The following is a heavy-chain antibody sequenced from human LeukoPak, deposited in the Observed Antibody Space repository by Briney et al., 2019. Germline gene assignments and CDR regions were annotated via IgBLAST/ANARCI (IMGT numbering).Heavy chain of an antibody. V-gene: IGHV4-34*01. CDR3: ARGLYYYGSGSYYKPLWRFDP. D-gene: IGHD3-10*01. Sequence: SETLSLTCAVYGGSFSGYYWSWIRQPPGKGLEWIGEINHSGSTNYNPSLKSRVTISVDTSKNQFSLKLSSVTAADTAVYYCARGLYYYGSGSYYKPLWRFDPWGQGTLVTVSS. CDR2: INHSGST. CDR1: GGSFSGYY. J-gene: IGHJ5*02.